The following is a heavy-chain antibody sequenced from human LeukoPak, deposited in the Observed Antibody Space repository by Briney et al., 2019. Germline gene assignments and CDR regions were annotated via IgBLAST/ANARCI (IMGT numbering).Heavy chain of an antibody. CDR3: AKDNGLGSFYIFDY. J-gene: IGHJ4*02. CDR2: ISGSGDTT. V-gene: IGHV3-23*01. Sequence: PGGSLRLSCAASGFIFTSYTMTWVRQAPGKGLEWASAISGSGDTTSYADSVKGRFAISRDNSKNTLYLQMNSLRAEDTAVYYCAKDNGLGSFYIFDYWGQGALVTVSS. D-gene: IGHD3-10*01. CDR1: GFIFTSYT.